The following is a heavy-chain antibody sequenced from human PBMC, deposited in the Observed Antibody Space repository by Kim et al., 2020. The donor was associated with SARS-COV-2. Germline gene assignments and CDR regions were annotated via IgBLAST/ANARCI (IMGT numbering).Heavy chain of an antibody. D-gene: IGHD2-15*01. J-gene: IGHJ1*01. Sequence: SETLSLTCTVSGDSISGYYWSWIRLPPGKGLEWMGYIYYSGTTNYNPSLKSRVSISIDTSKNLLSLRLTSVTAADTALYWCVRDSCNGNMCYSDGPLGYFQHWGQGTLVSVSA. CDR1: GDSISGYY. CDR2: IYYSGTT. CDR3: VRDSCNGNMCYSDGPLGYFQH. V-gene: IGHV4-59*01.